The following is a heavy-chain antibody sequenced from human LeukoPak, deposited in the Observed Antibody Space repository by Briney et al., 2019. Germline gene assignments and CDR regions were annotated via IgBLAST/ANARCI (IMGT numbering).Heavy chain of an antibody. J-gene: IGHJ3*02. Sequence: PGGSLRLSCAASGFTFSSYAMSWVRQAPGKGLEWVSAISGSGGSTYYADSVKGRFTISRDNAKNSLYLQINSLRAEDTAVYNCARTYIVVVTANAFDIWGQGTMVTVSS. CDR2: ISGSGGST. D-gene: IGHD2-21*02. V-gene: IGHV3-23*01. CDR1: GFTFSSYA. CDR3: ARTYIVVVTANAFDI.